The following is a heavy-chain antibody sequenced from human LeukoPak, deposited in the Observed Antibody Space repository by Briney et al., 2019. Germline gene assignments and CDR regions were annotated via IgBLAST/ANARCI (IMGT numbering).Heavy chain of an antibody. CDR1: GFTFSSYW. CDR2: IDRDGSRI. D-gene: IGHD4-23*01. CDR3: VRGNDYGGPHY. V-gene: IGHV3-74*01. J-gene: IGHJ4*02. Sequence: GGSLRLACAVSGFTFSSYWMHGVRQAPGKGLVWVSRIDRDGSRINYADSVKGRFTISRDNGKNTLFLQMNSLRAEDAAVYYCVRGNDYGGPHYWGQGTLVTVSS.